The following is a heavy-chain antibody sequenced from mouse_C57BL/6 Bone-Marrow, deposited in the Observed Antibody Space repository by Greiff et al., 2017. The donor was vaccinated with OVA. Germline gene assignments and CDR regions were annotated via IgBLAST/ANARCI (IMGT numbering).Heavy chain of an antibody. CDR2: FHPYNDDT. Sequence: VQLQQSGAELVKPGASVKMSCKASGYTFTTYSIEWVKQSHGKSLEWIGNFHPYNDDTKYNEKFKGKATLTVEKSSSTAYLELSRLTSDDSAVYYCGRGNYVYYFYYWGQGTTLTVSS. D-gene: IGHD2-1*01. J-gene: IGHJ2*01. CDR3: GRGNYVYYFYY. V-gene: IGHV1-47*01. CDR1: GYTFTTYS.